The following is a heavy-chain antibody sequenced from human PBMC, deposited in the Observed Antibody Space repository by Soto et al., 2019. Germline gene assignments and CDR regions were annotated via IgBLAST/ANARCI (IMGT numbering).Heavy chain of an antibody. CDR1: HESFSCYY. D-gene: IGHD2-8*01. CDR2: INHRGST. J-gene: IGHJ6*02. Sequence: SETLSLTCSVDHESFSCYYWNLIRQTPGKGLEWIGNINHRGSTNYNPSLKSRVTMTVDMSKNQFSLKLSSVTAADTAVYYCAREQVLMVYGRLYYYYGMDVWGQGTTVTVSS. V-gene: IGHV4-34*01. CDR3: AREQVLMVYGRLYYYYGMDV.